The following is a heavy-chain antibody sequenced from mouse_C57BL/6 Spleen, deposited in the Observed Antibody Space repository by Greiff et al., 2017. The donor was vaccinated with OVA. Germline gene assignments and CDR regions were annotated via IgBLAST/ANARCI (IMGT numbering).Heavy chain of an antibody. CDR2: IDPSDSYT. V-gene: IGHV1-69*01. Sequence: QVQLKQPGAELVMPGASVKLSCKASGYTFTSYWMHWVKQRPGQGLEWIGEIDPSDSYTNYNQKFKGKSTLTVDKSSSTAYMQLSSLTSEDSAVYYCASLDSSGRPWFAYWGQGTLVTVSA. D-gene: IGHD3-2*02. J-gene: IGHJ3*01. CDR3: ASLDSSGRPWFAY. CDR1: GYTFTSYW.